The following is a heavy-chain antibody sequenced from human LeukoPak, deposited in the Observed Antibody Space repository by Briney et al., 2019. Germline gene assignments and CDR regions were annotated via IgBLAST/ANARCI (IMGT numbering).Heavy chain of an antibody. D-gene: IGHD3-10*01. CDR2: ISADGGGT. CDR1: GFTFDDYA. V-gene: IGHV3-43*02. J-gene: IGHJ4*02. Sequence: GGSLRLSCVASGFTFDDYAMHWVRQPPGKGLECVSLISADGGGTSYADSVKGRFTISRDNSKNSLHLQMNSLRTEDTALYYCAKETSGYFDYWGQGTLVTVSS. CDR3: AKETSGYFDY.